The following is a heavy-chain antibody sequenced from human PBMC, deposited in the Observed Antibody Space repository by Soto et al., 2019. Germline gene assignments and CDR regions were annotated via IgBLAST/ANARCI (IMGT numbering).Heavy chain of an antibody. J-gene: IGHJ4*02. CDR1: GVTISNSSYY. V-gene: IGHV4-39*01. CDR2: IYYSGIT. CDR3: TRHGAN. Sequence: SESMSLTCTVCGVTISNSSYYWGWIRRPPGKGLEWIGTIYYSGITYYNPSLKSRVTISVDTSNNQFPLKLTSVTAADTAVYYCTRHGANWGQGTLVT. D-gene: IGHD3-10*01.